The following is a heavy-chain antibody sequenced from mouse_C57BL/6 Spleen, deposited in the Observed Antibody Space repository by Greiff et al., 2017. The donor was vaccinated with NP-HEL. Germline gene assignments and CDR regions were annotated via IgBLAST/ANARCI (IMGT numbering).Heavy chain of an antibody. V-gene: IGHV1-18*01. D-gene: IGHD2-12*01. J-gene: IGHJ4*01. CDR2: INPNNGGT. Sequence: VQLQQSGPELVKPGASVKIPCKASGYTFTDYNMDWVKQSHGKSLEWIGDINPNNGGTIYNQKFKGKATLTVDKSSSTAYMELRSLTSEDTAVYYCARLRRRLYAMDYWGQGTSVTVSS. CDR3: ARLRRRLYAMDY. CDR1: GYTFTDYN.